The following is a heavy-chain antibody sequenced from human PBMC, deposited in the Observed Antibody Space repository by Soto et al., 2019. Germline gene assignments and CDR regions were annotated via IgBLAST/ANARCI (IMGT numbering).Heavy chain of an antibody. V-gene: IGHV4-61*01. CDR1: GGAVISGSYY. CDR3: ARWGAAGYLFDY. Sequence: ASETLSLTCTVSGGAVISGSYYCICIRQPPGKGLEWIGYIYYSGSTNYNPSLKSRVTISVDTSKNQFSLKLSSVTAADTAVYYCARWGAAGYLFDYWGQGTLVTVSS. J-gene: IGHJ4*02. D-gene: IGHD3-16*01. CDR2: IYYSGST.